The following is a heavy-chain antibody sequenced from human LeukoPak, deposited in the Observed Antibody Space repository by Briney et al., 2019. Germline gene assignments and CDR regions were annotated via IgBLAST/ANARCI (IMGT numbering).Heavy chain of an antibody. D-gene: IGHD6-13*01. J-gene: IGHJ6*03. CDR1: GFTFSSYG. V-gene: IGHV3-30*02. CDR3: ATYSSSWSGDYYYYYMDV. CDR2: IPCDGSNK. Sequence: GGSLRLSCAASGFTFSSYGMHSVRQAPGKGLQRVAFIPCDGSNKYYADSVKGRFTISRDNSKNTLYLQMNSLRAEDTAVYYCATYSSSWSGDYYYYYMDVWGKGTTVTVSS.